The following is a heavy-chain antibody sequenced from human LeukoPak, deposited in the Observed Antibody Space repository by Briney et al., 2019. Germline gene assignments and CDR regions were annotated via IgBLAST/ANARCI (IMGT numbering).Heavy chain of an antibody. CDR1: GGSISSYY. D-gene: IGHD5-18*01. CDR3: ARKGYSYSYFDY. V-gene: IGHV4-4*07. J-gene: IGHJ4*02. CDR2: IYTSGST. Sequence: SETLSLTCTVSGGSISSYYWSWIRQPAGKGLEWIGRIYTSGSTNYNPSLKSRVTISVDTSKNQFSLKLSSVTAADTAMYYCARKGYSYSYFDYWGQGTLVTVSS.